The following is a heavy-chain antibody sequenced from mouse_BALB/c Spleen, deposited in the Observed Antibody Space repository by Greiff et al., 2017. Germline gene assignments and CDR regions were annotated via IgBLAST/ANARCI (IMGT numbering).Heavy chain of an antibody. J-gene: IGHJ2*01. V-gene: IGHV1-14*01. CDR3: ARGIHYYGPFDY. D-gene: IGHD1-2*01. CDR1: GYTFTSYV. Sequence: VQLKESGAELAKPGASVKMSCKASGYTFTSYVMHWVKQKPGQGLEWIGYINPYNDGTKYNEKFKGKATLTSDKSSSTAYMELSSLTSEDSAVYYCARGIHYYGPFDYWGQGTTLTVSS. CDR2: INPYNDGT.